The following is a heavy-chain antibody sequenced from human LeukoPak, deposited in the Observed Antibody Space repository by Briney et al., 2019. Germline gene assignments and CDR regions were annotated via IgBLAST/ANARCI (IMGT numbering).Heavy chain of an antibody. CDR1: GFAFGSYA. CDR2: IGSDYDR. J-gene: IGHJ4*02. D-gene: IGHD5-12*01. V-gene: IGHV3-23*01. CDR3: AKSAGVATIYFDC. Sequence: PGGSLRLSCTASGFAFGSYAMAWVRQAPGKGLEGVAAIGSDYDRVHEDSVKGRFTISRDNSKSTLYLQMDNLRPEDTAVYFCAKSAGVATIYFDCWGQGALVTVPS.